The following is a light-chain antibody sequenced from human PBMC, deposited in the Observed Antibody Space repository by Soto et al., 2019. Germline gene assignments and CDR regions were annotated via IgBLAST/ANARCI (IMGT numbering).Light chain of an antibody. J-gene: IGKJ2*01. V-gene: IGKV3-15*01. CDR3: QQYYMWPPV. CDR2: TAS. Sequence: EIVRTQSPATLSVSPGQGVTLSCRASQSVRSDLAWYRQKPGQVPRLLIHTASTRATNIPARFSGSGSGTDFTLTITSLQSEDFAVYYCQQYYMWPPVFGQGTKVEIK. CDR1: QSVRSD.